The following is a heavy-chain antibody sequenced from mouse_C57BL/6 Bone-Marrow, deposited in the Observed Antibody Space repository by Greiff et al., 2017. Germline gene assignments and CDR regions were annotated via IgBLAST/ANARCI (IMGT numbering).Heavy chain of an antibody. CDR3: TGYAY. J-gene: IGHJ3*01. Sequence: EVQLVESGGGLVQPGGSMKLSCVASGFTFSNYWMNWVRQSPEKGLEWVAQIRLKSDNYATHYAETVKGRFTISRDDSKSSVYLQMNNLRAEDTGIYYCTGYAYWGQGTLVTVSA. CDR2: IRLKSDNYAT. CDR1: GFTFSNYW. V-gene: IGHV6-3*01.